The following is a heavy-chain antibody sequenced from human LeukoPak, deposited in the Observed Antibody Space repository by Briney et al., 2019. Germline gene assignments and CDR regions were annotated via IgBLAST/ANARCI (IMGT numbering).Heavy chain of an antibody. V-gene: IGHV1-18*01. Sequence: ASVKVSCKASGYTFTSYGISWVRQAPGQGLEWMGWISAYNGNTNYAQKLQGRVTMTTDTSTSTAYMELRSLRSDDTAVYNCARAPTYYDILTGYYAPANFDYWGQGTLVTVSS. CDR2: ISAYNGNT. D-gene: IGHD3-9*01. J-gene: IGHJ4*02. CDR1: GYTFTSYG. CDR3: ARAPTYYDILTGYYAPANFDY.